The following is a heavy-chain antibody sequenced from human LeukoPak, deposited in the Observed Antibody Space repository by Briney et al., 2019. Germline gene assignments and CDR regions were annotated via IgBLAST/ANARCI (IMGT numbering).Heavy chain of an antibody. Sequence: ASVSVSCKASGGTFSSYAISWVRQAPGQGLEWMVGIIPIFGTANYAQKFQGRVTITADESTSTAYMELSSLRSEDTAVYYCARGHCSSTSCYPVYYFDYWGEGTLVTVSS. D-gene: IGHD2-2*01. CDR2: IIPIFGTA. J-gene: IGHJ4*02. V-gene: IGHV1-69*13. CDR3: ARGHCSSTSCYPVYYFDY. CDR1: GGTFSSYA.